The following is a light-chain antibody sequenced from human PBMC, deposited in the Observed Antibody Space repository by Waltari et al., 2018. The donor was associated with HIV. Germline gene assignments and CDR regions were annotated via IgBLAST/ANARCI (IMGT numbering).Light chain of an antibody. J-gene: IGKJ4*01. Sequence: IVMTQSTATMSLSQGERVPRSCRASQSISNYLAWYQQKPGQAPRLLIYDASNRTTGIPARFSGSGSGTDFSLTISSLEPEDLGVYYCQQRSAWPLTFGGGTKVEIK. CDR1: QSISNY. V-gene: IGKV3-11*01. CDR3: QQRSAWPLT. CDR2: DAS.